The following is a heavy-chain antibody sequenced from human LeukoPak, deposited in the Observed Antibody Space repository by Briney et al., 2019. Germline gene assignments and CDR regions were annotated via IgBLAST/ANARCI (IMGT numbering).Heavy chain of an antibody. CDR1: GYTFTSYY. V-gene: IGHV1-46*01. CDR2: INPSGGST. J-gene: IGHJ4*02. Sequence: ASVKVSCKASGYTFTSYYIHWVRQAPGQGLEWMGIINPSGGSTTYAQKFQGRVTMTRDTSTSTVYMELSSLRSEDTAVYYCAGSSGCIDYWGQGALVTVSS. CDR3: AGSSGCIDY. D-gene: IGHD6-19*01.